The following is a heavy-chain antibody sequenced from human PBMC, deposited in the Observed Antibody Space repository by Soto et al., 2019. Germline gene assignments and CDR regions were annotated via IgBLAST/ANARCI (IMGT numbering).Heavy chain of an antibody. J-gene: IGHJ5*02. CDR3: TTDPIQLWPPIDP. Sequence: EVQLVESGGGLVQPGGSLRLSCAASGFTFSNAWMNWVRQAPGKGLEWVGRIKSKTDGGTTDYTAHVKGRFTISRDNSNNTLNLQMNSLKTEDTAQYNCTTDPIQLWPPIDPLGKGTLGTVSS. D-gene: IGHD5-18*01. V-gene: IGHV3-15*07. CDR2: IKSKTDGGTT. CDR1: GFTFSNAW.